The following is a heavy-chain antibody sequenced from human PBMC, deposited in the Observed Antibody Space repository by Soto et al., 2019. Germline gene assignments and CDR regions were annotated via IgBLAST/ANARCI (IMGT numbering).Heavy chain of an antibody. CDR3: AREELNCGGDCFAF. J-gene: IGHJ4*02. Sequence: EVQLVESGGGLVQPGRSLRLSCAASGFTFTSYEFNWVRQAPGKGLEWISYIGTSDNNIYYADSVKGRFTVSRDNARNSLYLQMNSLRAEDTAIYYCAREELNCGGDCFAFWGQGAPVTVSS. CDR1: GFTFTSYE. V-gene: IGHV3-48*03. D-gene: IGHD2-21*01. CDR2: IGTSDNNI.